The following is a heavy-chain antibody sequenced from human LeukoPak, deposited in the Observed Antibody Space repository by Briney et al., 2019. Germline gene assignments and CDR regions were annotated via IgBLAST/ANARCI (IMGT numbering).Heavy chain of an antibody. D-gene: IGHD2-15*01. V-gene: IGHV3-21*01. J-gene: IGHJ4*02. CDR2: ITSSSSYI. CDR3: ARAQVVDY. CDR1: GFTCSSYT. Sequence: GGSLRLSCAASGFTCSSYTMNWVRQAPGKGLEWVSSITSSSSYISYADSVKGRFTISRDNAKNSVYLQMNSLRAEDTAVYYCARAQVVDYWGQGTLVTVSS.